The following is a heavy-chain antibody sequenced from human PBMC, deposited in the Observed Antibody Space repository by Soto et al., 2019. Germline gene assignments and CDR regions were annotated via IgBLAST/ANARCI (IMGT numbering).Heavy chain of an antibody. Sequence: GASVKVSCKASGYTFTGYYMHWVRQAPGQGPEWMGWINPNSDGTNYAQKFQGWVTMTRGTSISTAYMELSRLRSDDTAVYYCARLGRSGYDSYYYYGMDVWGQGTTVTVSS. J-gene: IGHJ6*02. CDR3: ARLGRSGYDSYYYYGMDV. CDR1: GYTFTGYY. CDR2: INPNSDGT. D-gene: IGHD5-12*01. V-gene: IGHV1-2*04.